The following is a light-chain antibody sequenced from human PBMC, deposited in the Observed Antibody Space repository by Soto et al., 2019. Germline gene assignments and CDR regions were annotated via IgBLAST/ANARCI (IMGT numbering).Light chain of an antibody. Sequence: ILLTQSPSSLSASVGDRVTITCRASQGIDSSFAWYQQKPGKAPKLLIYAASSLQSGVPSRFSGSGSGTDFTLIISSRQPEDFATEYCQRLHDYPIAFGEGTRLEI. CDR3: QRLHDYPIA. CDR2: AAS. J-gene: IGKJ5*01. V-gene: IGKV1-9*01. CDR1: QGIDSS.